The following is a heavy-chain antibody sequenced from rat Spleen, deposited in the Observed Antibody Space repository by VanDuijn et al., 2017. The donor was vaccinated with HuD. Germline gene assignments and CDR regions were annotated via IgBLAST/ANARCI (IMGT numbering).Heavy chain of an antibody. CDR2: ISYSGST. J-gene: IGHJ2*01. D-gene: IGHD1-10*01. Sequence: EVQLQESGPGLVKPSQSLSLTCSVTVYSITSSYRWSWIRKFPGNKLECIGHISYSGSTNYNPSLKSRISITRDTSKNQFFLQLNSVTTEDTATYYCARRTGQVYNNYFDYWGQGVMVTVSS. CDR3: ARRTGQVYNNYFDY. CDR1: VYSITSSY. V-gene: IGHV3-1*01.